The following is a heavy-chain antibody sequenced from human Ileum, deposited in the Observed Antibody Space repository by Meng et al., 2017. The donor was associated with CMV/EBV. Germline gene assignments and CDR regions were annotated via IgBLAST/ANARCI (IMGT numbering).Heavy chain of an antibody. D-gene: IGHD1-26*01. J-gene: IGHJ4*02. CDR3: ARGPGASTREGFDY. CDR1: GGSVNNYY. Sequence: QVRVQGAGPGLGKPSATLSLTCTVSGGSVNNYYWSWIRQSAGKGLEWIGRFYSSDTYNYHPSLDSRVTMSLDTSKNQFSLNLRSVTAADTATYYCARGPGASTREGFDYWGLGTLVTVSS. V-gene: IGHV4-4*07. CDR2: FYSSDTY.